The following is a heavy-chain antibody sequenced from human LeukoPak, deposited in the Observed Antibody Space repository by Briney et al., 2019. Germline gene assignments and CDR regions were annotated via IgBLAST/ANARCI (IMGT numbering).Heavy chain of an antibody. CDR3: ASYPRFGMTTAWFDP. CDR1: GFTFTTYY. D-gene: IGHD4-11*01. Sequence: PGGSLRLSCAASGFTFTTYYMTWVRQAPGKGLEWMANINQDGGTKYYVDSVKGRFTISRDNAINSVFLQMNSLRAEDTSVYYCASYPRFGMTTAWFDPWGQGTLVTVSS. J-gene: IGHJ5*02. V-gene: IGHV3-7*01. CDR2: INQDGGTK.